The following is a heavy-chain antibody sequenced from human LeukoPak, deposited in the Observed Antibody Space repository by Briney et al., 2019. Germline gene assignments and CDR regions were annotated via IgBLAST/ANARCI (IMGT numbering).Heavy chain of an antibody. CDR2: INTNGSPT. Sequence: PGGSLRLSCAASGFTFSSYWMHWVRQAPGKWLVWVARINTNGSPTQYADSVKGRFTISRDNAKTTLYLQMNSLRPEDTAVYYCTKDCLRLGEDCYWGQGTLVTVSS. J-gene: IGHJ4*02. CDR1: GFTFSSYW. CDR3: TKDCLRLGEDCY. V-gene: IGHV3-74*01. D-gene: IGHD3-16*01.